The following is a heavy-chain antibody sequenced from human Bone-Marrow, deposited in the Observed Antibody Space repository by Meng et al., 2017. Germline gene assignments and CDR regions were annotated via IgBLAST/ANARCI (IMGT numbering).Heavy chain of an antibody. D-gene: IGHD3-10*01. J-gene: IGHJ4*02. Sequence: VQLVGVGGGLVQPGGYLRLSCAASGFTVSSNYMSWVRQAPGKGLEWVSVIFSGGTTYYADSVQGRFTISRDNSKNTLFLQMNSLRADDTAVYYCARDIRWGQGTLVTVPS. CDR2: IFSGGTT. V-gene: IGHV3-66*02. CDR1: GFTVSSNY. CDR3: ARDIR.